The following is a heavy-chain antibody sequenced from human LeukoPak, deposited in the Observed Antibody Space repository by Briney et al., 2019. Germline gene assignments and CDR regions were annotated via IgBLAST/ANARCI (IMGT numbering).Heavy chain of an antibody. Sequence: PSETLSLTCAVYGGSFSGYYWSWIRQPPGKGLEWIGEINHSGSTNYNPSLKSRVTISVDTSKNQFSLKLSSVTAADTAVYYCARGGGGSYTRAFDIWGQRTMVTVSS. CDR3: ARGGGGSYTRAFDI. J-gene: IGHJ3*02. CDR1: GGSFSGYY. CDR2: INHSGST. D-gene: IGHD1-26*01. V-gene: IGHV4-34*01.